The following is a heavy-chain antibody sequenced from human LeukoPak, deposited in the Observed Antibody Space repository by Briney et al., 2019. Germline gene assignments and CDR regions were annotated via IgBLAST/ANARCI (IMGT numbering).Heavy chain of an antibody. CDR2: IRSKAYGGTT. Sequence: PGRSLRLSCTASGFTFGDYAMSWVRQAPGKGLEWVGFIRSKAYGGTTEYAASVKGRFTISRDDSKSIAYLQMNSLKTEDTAVYHCTRTGSPHYYDSSGYYLYWGQGTLVTVSS. J-gene: IGHJ4*02. D-gene: IGHD3-22*01. CDR3: TRTGSPHYYDSSGYYLY. CDR1: GFTFGDYA. V-gene: IGHV3-49*04.